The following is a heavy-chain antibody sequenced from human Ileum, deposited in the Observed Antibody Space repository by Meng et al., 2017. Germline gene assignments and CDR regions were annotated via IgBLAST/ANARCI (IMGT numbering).Heavy chain of an antibody. V-gene: IGHV4-4*02. CDR2: FHPGSGA. J-gene: IGHJ4*02. CDR1: GGSSSSGTW. D-gene: IGHD2-21*02. CDR3: AKNGAYCLES. Sequence: QGQVQVSGPGMVSPSGTLSLRCAVCGGSSSSGTWWSGVRQPPGKGLQWIGEFHPGSGATYNPSLKARVTISVDTSMQKSSLQLTSVTAADTAVYYCAKNGAYCLESWGQGTLVTVSS.